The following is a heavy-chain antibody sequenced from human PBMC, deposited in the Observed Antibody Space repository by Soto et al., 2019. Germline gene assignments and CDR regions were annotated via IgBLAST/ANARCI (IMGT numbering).Heavy chain of an antibody. CDR1: GFTFSSYA. CDR2: ISYDGSNK. Sequence: QVQLVESGGGVVQPGRSLRLSCAASGFTFSSYAMHWVRQAPGKGLEWVAVISYDGSNKYYADSVKGRFTISRDNAKNSLYLQMNSLRAEDTAVYYCARDLHDYVSFRFDPWGQGTLVTVSS. D-gene: IGHD3-16*01. CDR3: ARDLHDYVSFRFDP. V-gene: IGHV3-30-3*01. J-gene: IGHJ5*02.